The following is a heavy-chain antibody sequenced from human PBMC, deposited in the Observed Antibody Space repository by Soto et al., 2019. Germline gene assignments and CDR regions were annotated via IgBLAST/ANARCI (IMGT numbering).Heavy chain of an antibody. Sequence: ASVKVSCKASGYTFTSYAMHWVRQAPGQRLEWMGWINAGNGNTKYSQKFQGRVTITRDTSASTAYMELSSLRSEDTAVYYCARAKRWGYCSGGSCYSGPYYFDYWGQGTQVTVSS. CDR1: GYTFTSYA. J-gene: IGHJ4*02. CDR3: ARAKRWGYCSGGSCYSGPYYFDY. CDR2: INAGNGNT. D-gene: IGHD2-15*01. V-gene: IGHV1-3*01.